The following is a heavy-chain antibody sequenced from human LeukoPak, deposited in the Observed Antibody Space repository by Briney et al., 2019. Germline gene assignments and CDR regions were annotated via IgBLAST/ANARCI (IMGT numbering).Heavy chain of an antibody. CDR3: ARQGDYDSSGYYPNWFDP. CDR1: GYSFTGYW. Sequence: GESLKISCKGSGYSFTGYWIGWVRQMPGKGLEWMGIIYPGDSDTRYSPSFQGQVTISADKSISTAYLQWSSLKASDTAMYYCARQGDYDSSGYYPNWFDPWGQGTLVTVSS. J-gene: IGHJ5*02. D-gene: IGHD3-22*01. V-gene: IGHV5-51*01. CDR2: IYPGDSDT.